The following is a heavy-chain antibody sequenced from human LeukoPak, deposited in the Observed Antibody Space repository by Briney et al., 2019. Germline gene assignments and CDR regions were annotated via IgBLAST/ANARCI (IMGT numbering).Heavy chain of an antibody. J-gene: IGHJ4*02. CDR3: ASRNYYDSSGYYYYYFDY. V-gene: IGHV3-23*01. D-gene: IGHD3-22*01. CDR1: GFTFSTYD. Sequence: GGSLRLSCVASGFTFSTYDMSWVRQAPGKGLEWVSGISGSGTSTYYADSVKGRFTISRDNSKNTLYLQMNSLRAEDTAVYYCASRNYYDSSGYYYYYFDYWGQGILVTVSS. CDR2: ISGSGTST.